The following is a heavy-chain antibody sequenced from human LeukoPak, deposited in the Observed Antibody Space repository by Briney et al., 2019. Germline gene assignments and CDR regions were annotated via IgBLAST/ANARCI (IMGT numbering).Heavy chain of an antibody. CDR1: GFTFSSYS. Sequence: KSGGSLRLSCAASGFTFSSYSMNWVRQAPGKGLEWVSSISSSSSYIYYEDSVKGRFTISRDNAKNSLYLQMNSLRAEDTAVYYCARDSAETKNFDYWGQGTLVTVSS. J-gene: IGHJ4*02. D-gene: IGHD1-1*01. CDR3: ARDSAETKNFDY. V-gene: IGHV3-21*01. CDR2: ISSSSSYI.